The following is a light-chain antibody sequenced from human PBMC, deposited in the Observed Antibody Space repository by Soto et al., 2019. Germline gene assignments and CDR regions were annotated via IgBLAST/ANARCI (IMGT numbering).Light chain of an antibody. V-gene: IGKV3-20*01. CDR2: GAS. J-gene: IGKJ1*01. CDR1: QSVSSSY. CDR3: QQYGSPRT. Sequence: EIVLTQSPGTLSLSPGERATLSCRASQSVSSSYLAWYQQKPGQAPSLLIYGASSRATGIPDRFSGGGSGTDFTLITSRLEPEDFAVYYCQQYGSPRTFGQGTKVEIK.